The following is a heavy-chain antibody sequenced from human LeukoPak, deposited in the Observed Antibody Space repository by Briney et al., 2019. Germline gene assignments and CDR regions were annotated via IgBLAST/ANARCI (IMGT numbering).Heavy chain of an antibody. Sequence: GRSLRPPCAPSGFTFSTYGMHWVRQAPGKGLEWVAIIWYDGSNKQYADSVKGRFTITRDNSKNTLYLQMNSLRAEDTAVYYCARAPGYYDSSGYYFHLDIWGQGTMVTVSS. J-gene: IGHJ3*02. CDR3: ARAPGYYDSSGYYFHLDI. CDR2: IWYDGSNK. D-gene: IGHD3-22*01. V-gene: IGHV3-33*01. CDR1: GFTFSTYG.